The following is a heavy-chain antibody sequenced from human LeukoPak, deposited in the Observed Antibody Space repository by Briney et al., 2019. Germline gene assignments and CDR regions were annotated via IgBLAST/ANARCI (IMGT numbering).Heavy chain of an antibody. V-gene: IGHV4-61*02. CDR2: IYTSGST. Sequence: SETLSLTCTVPGGSISSGSYYWSWIRQPAGKGLEWIGRIYTSGSTNYNPSLKSRVTISVDTSKNQFSLKLSSVTAADTAVYYCARVLSSYYYYCMDVWGKGTTVTVSS. J-gene: IGHJ6*03. CDR3: ARVLSSYYYYCMDV. D-gene: IGHD6-19*01. CDR1: GGSISSGSYY.